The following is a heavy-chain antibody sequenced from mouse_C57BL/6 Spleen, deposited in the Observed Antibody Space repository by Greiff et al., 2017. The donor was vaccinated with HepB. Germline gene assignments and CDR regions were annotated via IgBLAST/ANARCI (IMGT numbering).Heavy chain of an antibody. D-gene: IGHD2-2*01. CDR2: IDPENGDT. J-gene: IGHJ4*01. Sequence: EVQLQQSGAELVRPGASVKLSCTASGFNIKDDYMHWVKQRPEQGLEWIGWIDPENGDTEYASKFQGKATITADTSSNTAHLQLSSLTSEDTAVYYCTLYGYDDDGYAMDYWGQGTSVTVSS. CDR1: GFNIKDDY. CDR3: TLYGYDDDGYAMDY. V-gene: IGHV14-4*01.